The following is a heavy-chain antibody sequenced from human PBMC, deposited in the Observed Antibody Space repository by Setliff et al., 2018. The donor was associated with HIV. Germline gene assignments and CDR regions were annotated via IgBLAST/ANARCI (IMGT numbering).Heavy chain of an antibody. CDR3: SRWPFDY. V-gene: IGHV3-48*04. CDR2: IDLGGSII. Sequence: PGGSLRLSCAASGFTFSSYWMHWVRQAPGKGLELVSYIDLGGSIIHYADSVRGRFTISRDDARKSVFLQMDSLRAEDTAMYYCSRWPFDYWGQGALVTVSS. J-gene: IGHJ4*02. CDR1: GFTFSSYW. D-gene: IGHD5-12*01.